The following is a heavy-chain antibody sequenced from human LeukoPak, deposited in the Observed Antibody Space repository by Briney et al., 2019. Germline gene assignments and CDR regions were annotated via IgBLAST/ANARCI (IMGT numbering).Heavy chain of an antibody. J-gene: IGHJ4*02. CDR2: ISGSSIYI. D-gene: IGHD3-22*01. CDR3: ARDPPYYDSSGYYYDY. CDR1: GFTFSTYS. Sequence: PRGSLRLSCAASGFTFSTYSMNWVRQAPGKGLEWVSSISGSSIYIYYADSVKGRFTISRDNAKNSLYLQMNSLRAEDTAVYYCARDPPYYDSSGYYYDYWGQGTLVTVSS. V-gene: IGHV3-21*01.